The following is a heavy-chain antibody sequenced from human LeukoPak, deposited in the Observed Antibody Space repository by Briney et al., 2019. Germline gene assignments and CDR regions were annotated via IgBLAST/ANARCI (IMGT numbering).Heavy chain of an antibody. J-gene: IGHJ4*02. CDR1: GGSISSSSHF. Sequence: SETLFLTCSVSGGSISSSSHFWGWIRQPPGKGLEWIGSIYYSGNTYYNPSLKSRVTMSVDTSKNHFSLKVTSVTAADTAMYYCARHENIVVVAAATAFDYWGQGTLVTVSS. D-gene: IGHD2-15*01. CDR2: IYYSGNT. CDR3: ARHENIVVVAAATAFDY. V-gene: IGHV4-39*01.